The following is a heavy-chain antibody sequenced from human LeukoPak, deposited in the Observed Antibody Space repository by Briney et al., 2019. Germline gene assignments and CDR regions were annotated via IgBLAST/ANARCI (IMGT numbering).Heavy chain of an antibody. D-gene: IGHD5-18*01. J-gene: IGHJ6*03. V-gene: IGHV3-74*01. CDR3: ARISGYSDGSRYMDV. CDR2: INADGSHR. CDR1: GFTLGTYW. Sequence: GGSLSLSCAASGFTLGTYWMHWVRQVSGNGLVWVSRINADGSHRSYADSVKGRFTISRDNANNTLYLQMNNLRAEDTAVYYCARISGYSDGSRYMDVWGKGTTVIVSS.